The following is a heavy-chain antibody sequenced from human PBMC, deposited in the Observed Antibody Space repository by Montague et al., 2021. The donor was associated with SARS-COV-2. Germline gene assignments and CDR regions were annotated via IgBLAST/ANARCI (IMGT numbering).Heavy chain of an antibody. CDR1: GGSIRSYY. CDR3: ARYGSYFEH. V-gene: IGHV4-59*03. Sequence: SETLSLTCTVSGGSIRSYYWSWIRQTPGKGLEWIGYIYHDGSTNYNPSLKSRVTMSVDSSKNQFSLRLSSVTAADTAVYYCARYGSYFEHWGQGTLVTVSS. CDR2: IYHDGST. J-gene: IGHJ4*02. D-gene: IGHD1-26*01.